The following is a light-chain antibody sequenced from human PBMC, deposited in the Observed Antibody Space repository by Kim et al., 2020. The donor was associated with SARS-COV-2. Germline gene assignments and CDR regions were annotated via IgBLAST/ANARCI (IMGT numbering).Light chain of an antibody. CDR3: QAWDTSTEV. CDR2: QDS. V-gene: IGLV3-1*01. CDR1: KLGDKH. Sequence: VSPGQTASLTCSGDKLGDKHACWYQQKPGQSPVLVIYQDSKRPSGIPERFSGSNSGNTATLTISGTQAMDEADYYCQAWDTSTEVFGGGTQLTVL. J-gene: IGLJ3*02.